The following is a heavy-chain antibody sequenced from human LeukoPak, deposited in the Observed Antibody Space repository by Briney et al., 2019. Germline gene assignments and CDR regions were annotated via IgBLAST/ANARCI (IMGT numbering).Heavy chain of an antibody. CDR3: AKGGYYDSSGYPDY. CDR2: ISWNSGSI. V-gene: IGHV3-9*01. D-gene: IGHD3-22*01. J-gene: IGHJ4*02. CDR1: GFTFDDYA. Sequence: GGSLRLSCAASGFTFDDYAMHWVRQAPGEGLEWVSGISWNSGSIGYADSVKGRFTISRDNAKNSLYLQMNSLRAEDTALYYCAKGGYYDSSGYPDYWDQGILVTVSS.